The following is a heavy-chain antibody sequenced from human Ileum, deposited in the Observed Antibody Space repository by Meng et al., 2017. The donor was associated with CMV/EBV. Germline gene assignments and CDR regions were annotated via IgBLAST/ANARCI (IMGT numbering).Heavy chain of an antibody. CDR2: IYYSGSP. V-gene: IGHV4-30-4*08. CDR1: GGSITSGNYY. CDR3: VRQVVAASFDY. D-gene: IGHD2-15*01. Sequence: VQLQESGPGLVKPSQTLSLTCTFSGGSITSGNYYWSWIRQPPGRGLEWIGYIYYSGSPYYKPSLKSRVTISLDTSKNQFSLNLRSVTATDSAVYYCVRQVVAASFDYWGQGALVTVSS. J-gene: IGHJ4*02.